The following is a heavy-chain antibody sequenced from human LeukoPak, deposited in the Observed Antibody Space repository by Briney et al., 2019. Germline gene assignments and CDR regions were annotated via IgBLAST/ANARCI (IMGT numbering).Heavy chain of an antibody. CDR2: ISAYNGNT. V-gene: IGHV1-18*04. CDR1: GYTFTSYG. Sequence: ASVKVSCKASGYTFTSYGISWVRQAPGRGLEWMGWISAYNGNTNYAQKLQGRVTMTTDTSTSTAYMELRSLRSDDTAVYYCARAAVVVVAATWLGYYYGMDVWGKGTTVTVSS. D-gene: IGHD2-15*01. J-gene: IGHJ6*04. CDR3: ARAAVVVVAATWLGYYYGMDV.